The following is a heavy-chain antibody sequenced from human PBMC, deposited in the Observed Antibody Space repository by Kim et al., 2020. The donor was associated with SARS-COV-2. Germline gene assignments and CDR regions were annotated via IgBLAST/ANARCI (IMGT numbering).Heavy chain of an antibody. Sequence: SETLSLTCAVSGGSLSGYYWSWVRLPPGRGLEWIGEINHRGSTSYNPPLKSRVSISVDTSKNQFFLRLSSVTAADRAVYYCARGNAFSSGWPGDHYYAM. D-gene: IGHD6-19*01. CDR1: GGSLSGYY. CDR3: ARGNAFSSGWPGDHYYAM. CDR2: INHRGST. V-gene: IGHV4-34*01. J-gene: IGHJ6*01.